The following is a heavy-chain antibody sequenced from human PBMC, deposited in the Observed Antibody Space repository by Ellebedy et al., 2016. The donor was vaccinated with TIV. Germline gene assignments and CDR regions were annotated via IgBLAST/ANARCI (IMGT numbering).Heavy chain of an antibody. Sequence: PGGSLRLSCEASGFTFSSYAFHWVRQAPGKGLDWVAFISYDGTTKYHVDSVKGRFTISRDNSVNTLYLQMSSLRPEDTAVYYCTRALLNFDWLESFDPWGQGTLVTVSS. CDR3: TRALLNFDWLESFDP. CDR2: ISYDGTTK. J-gene: IGHJ5*01. V-gene: IGHV3-30*04. D-gene: IGHD3-9*01. CDR1: GFTFSSYA.